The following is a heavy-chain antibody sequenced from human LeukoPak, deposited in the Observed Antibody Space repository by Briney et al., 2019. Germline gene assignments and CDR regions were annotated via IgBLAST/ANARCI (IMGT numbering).Heavy chain of an antibody. J-gene: IGHJ4*02. CDR1: GFTFEDYG. V-gene: IGHV3-20*04. D-gene: IGHD4-11*01. CDR3: ARANYSPYYFDY. CDR2: INWHGGST. Sequence: GGSLRLSCVASGFTFEDYGMSWVRQSAGKGLEWVSSINWHGGSTHYAESVKGRFTISRDTAKNSLFLQMNSLRAEDTALYYCARANYSPYYFDYWGQGTLVTVSS.